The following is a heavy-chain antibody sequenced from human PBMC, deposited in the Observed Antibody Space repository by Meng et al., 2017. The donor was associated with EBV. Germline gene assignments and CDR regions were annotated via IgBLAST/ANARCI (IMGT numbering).Heavy chain of an antibody. CDR1: GYTFTSYY. Sequence: VQWVQSGAKVKKPGASVKVSCKASGYTFTSYYLHWVRQAPGQGLEWMGIIIPAGGNTNYAQKFRGRFTMTRDTSTSTVYMDLSILTSEDTAVYYCVRELVGGTFDYWGQGTLVTVSS. D-gene: IGHD1/OR15-1a*01. J-gene: IGHJ4*02. CDR2: IIPAGGNT. CDR3: VRELVGGTFDY. V-gene: IGHV1-46*01.